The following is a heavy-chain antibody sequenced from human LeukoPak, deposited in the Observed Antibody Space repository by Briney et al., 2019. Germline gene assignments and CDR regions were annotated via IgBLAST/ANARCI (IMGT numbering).Heavy chain of an antibody. CDR2: ISSSSSYI. D-gene: IGHD3-10*01. J-gene: IGHJ4*02. CDR1: GFTFSSYS. Sequence: GGSLRLSCAASGFTFSSYSMNWVRQAPGKGLEWVSSISSSSSYIYYADSVKGRFTISRDNAKNSLYLQMNSLSAEDTAVYYCARGPGGGDFDYWGQGTLVTVSS. CDR3: ARGPGGGDFDY. V-gene: IGHV3-21*01.